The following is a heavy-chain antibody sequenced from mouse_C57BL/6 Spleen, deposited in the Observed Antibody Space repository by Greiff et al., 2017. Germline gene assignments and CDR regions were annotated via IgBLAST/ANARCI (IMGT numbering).Heavy chain of an antibody. V-gene: IGHV2-2*01. J-gene: IGHJ3*01. D-gene: IGHD5-1*01. CDR1: GFSLTSYG. CDR2: IWSGGST. CDR3: ARSGLSTYGFAY. Sequence: QVQLQQPGPGLVLPSQCLSITCTVSGFSLTSYGVHWVRQSPGKGLEWLGVIWSGGSTDYNESFIARLSRSKDNPTRQVFFNMESLHAEDAAIYYCARSGLSTYGFAYWGQGTLVTVSA.